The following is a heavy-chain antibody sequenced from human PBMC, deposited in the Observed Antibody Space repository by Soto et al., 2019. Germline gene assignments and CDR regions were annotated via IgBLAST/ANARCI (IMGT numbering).Heavy chain of an antibody. CDR3: AKVPVGATGRFDY. D-gene: IGHD1-26*01. J-gene: IGHJ4*02. CDR1: GFTFSSYG. CDR2: ISGSGGST. Sequence: PGGSLRLSCAASGFTFSSYGMHWVRQAPGKGLEWVSAISGSGGSTYYADSVKGRFTISRDNSKNTLYLQMNSLRAEDTALYYCAKVPVGATGRFDYWGQGTLVTVSS. V-gene: IGHV3-23*01.